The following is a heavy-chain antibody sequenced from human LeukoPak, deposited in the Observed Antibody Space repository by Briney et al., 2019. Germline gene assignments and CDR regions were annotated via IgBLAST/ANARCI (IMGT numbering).Heavy chain of an antibody. CDR2: IYYSGST. CDR3: ARVEDSGYDL. J-gene: IGHJ4*02. Sequence: EPSETLSLTCTVSGGSISSYYWSWIRQPPGKGLEWIGYIYYSGSTNYNPSLKSRVTISVDTSKNQFSLKLSSVTAADTVVYYCARVEDSGYDLWGQGTLVTVSS. CDR1: GGSISSYY. V-gene: IGHV4-59*01. D-gene: IGHD5-12*01.